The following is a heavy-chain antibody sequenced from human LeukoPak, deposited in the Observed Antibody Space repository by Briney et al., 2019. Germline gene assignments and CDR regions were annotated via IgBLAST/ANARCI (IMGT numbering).Heavy chain of an antibody. V-gene: IGHV3-23*01. CDR2: ISGSGGST. J-gene: IGHJ4*02. Sequence: PGGSLRLSCAASGFTFSSYAMSWVRQAPGKGLEWVSAISGSGGSTYYADSVKGRFTISRDNSKNTLYLQMNSLRAEDTAVYYCAKDPLASSWRKGEDYWGQGTLVTVSS. D-gene: IGHD6-13*01. CDR1: GFTFSSYA. CDR3: AKDPLASSWRKGEDY.